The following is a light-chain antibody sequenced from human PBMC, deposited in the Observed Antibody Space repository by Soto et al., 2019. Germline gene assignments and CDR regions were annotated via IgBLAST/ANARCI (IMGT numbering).Light chain of an antibody. Sequence: DIQMTQSPSSLSASVGDRVTITCRASQGISNYLAWYQQRPGKVPKLLIYATSTLESGVPSRFSGSGSGTDFTLTISSLQPEDVATYYCQKYNSALVTFGQGTKVEIK. J-gene: IGKJ1*01. CDR2: ATS. CDR3: QKYNSALVT. V-gene: IGKV1-27*01. CDR1: QGISNY.